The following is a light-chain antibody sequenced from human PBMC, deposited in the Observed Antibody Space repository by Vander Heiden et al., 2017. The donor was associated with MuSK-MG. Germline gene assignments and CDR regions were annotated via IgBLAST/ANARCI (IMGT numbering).Light chain of an antibody. CDR2: DVS. V-gene: IGLV2-14*03. J-gene: IGLJ2*01. CDR1: SSDVGGYNY. CDR3: SSYTSSSTV. Sequence: QSALTQPASVSGSPGQSIPISCTGTSSDVGGYNYVSWYQQHPGKAPKLMIYDVSNRPSGVSNRVSGSKSGNTASLTISGLQAEDEADYYCSSYTSSSTVFGGGTKLTVL.